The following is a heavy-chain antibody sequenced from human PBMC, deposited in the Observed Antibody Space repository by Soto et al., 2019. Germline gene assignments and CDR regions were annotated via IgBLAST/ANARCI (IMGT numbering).Heavy chain of an antibody. CDR2: LYYSGNT. CDR3: ARVGGVAARTFDY. D-gene: IGHD2-15*01. J-gene: IGHJ4*02. CDR1: GGSISPFY. V-gene: IGHV4-59*01. Sequence: SETLSLTCTVSGGSISPFYWSWVRQPPGKGLEWIGYLYYSGNTNYNPSLKSRVTISVDASKNQVSLRLTSVTAADTAVYYCARVGGVAARTFDYWGQGTVVTVS.